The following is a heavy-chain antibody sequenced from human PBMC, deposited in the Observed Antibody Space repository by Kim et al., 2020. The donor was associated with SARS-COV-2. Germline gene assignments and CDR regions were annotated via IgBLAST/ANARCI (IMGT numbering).Heavy chain of an antibody. CDR1: GGSISSSNW. CDR2: IYHSGST. CDR3: ARVRCSGGSCYFGRARGPFDY. Sequence: SETLSLTCAVSGGSISSSNWWSWVRQPPGKGLEWIGEIYHSGSTNYNPSLKSRVTISVDKSKNQFSLKLSSVTAADTAVYYCARVRCSGGSCYFGRARGPFDYWGQGTLVTVSS. J-gene: IGHJ4*02. D-gene: IGHD2-15*01. V-gene: IGHV4-4*02.